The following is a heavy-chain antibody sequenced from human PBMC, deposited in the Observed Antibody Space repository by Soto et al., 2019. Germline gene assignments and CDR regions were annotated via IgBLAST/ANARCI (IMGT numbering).Heavy chain of an antibody. D-gene: IGHD2-8*01. Sequence: EVQLVESGGGVVQPGGSRRLSCAASEFTFSNCWMHWVRQAPGKGLVWVSRINSDGTTTSYADSVKGRFTISRDNAKNTLYLQMNSLRAEDTAVYYCARAGYGVVNSHFDYWGQGALVTVSS. CDR3: ARAGYGVVNSHFDY. CDR1: EFTFSNCW. CDR2: INSDGTTT. V-gene: IGHV3-74*01. J-gene: IGHJ4*02.